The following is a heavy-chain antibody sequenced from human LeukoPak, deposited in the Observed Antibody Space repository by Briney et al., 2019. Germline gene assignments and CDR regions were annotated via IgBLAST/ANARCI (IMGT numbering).Heavy chain of an antibody. V-gene: IGHV3-30*18. CDR3: AKDPFCSPLEYFQA. Sequence: GSSLRLSCAASGFIFSSYGMHWVRQAPGKGLDWVAAISYDGSDKYYADSVKGRFTISRDKSKNTLYLEMSSLRIEDTAVYYCAKDPFCSPLEYFQALGQGTLVIVSS. J-gene: IGHJ1*01. D-gene: IGHD2-15*01. CDR2: ISYDGSDK. CDR1: GFIFSSYG.